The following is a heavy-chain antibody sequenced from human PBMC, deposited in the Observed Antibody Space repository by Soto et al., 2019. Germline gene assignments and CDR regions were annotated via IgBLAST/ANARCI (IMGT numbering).Heavy chain of an antibody. Sequence: EVQLLEAGGGLVQPGGSLRLSCAASGFSFRDYGMSWVRQAPGKGLEWLSAIIGIGDKAYYADSVRGRFTISRDNSKNTLYLQLNDLGAEETAIYYCAKDYGYGDSLPFDYWGQGTLVTVSS. V-gene: IGHV3-23*01. D-gene: IGHD4-17*01. CDR1: GFSFRDYG. CDR3: AKDYGYGDSLPFDY. J-gene: IGHJ4*02. CDR2: IIGIGDKA.